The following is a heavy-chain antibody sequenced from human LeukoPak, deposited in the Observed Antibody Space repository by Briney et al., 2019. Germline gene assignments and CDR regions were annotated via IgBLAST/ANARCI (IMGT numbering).Heavy chain of an antibody. CDR1: GYTFTDYF. J-gene: IGHJ4*02. Sequence: ASVKVSCKTSGYTFTDYFMHWVRQAHGQGLEWMGWINPNSGGTNYAQKFQGRVTMTRDTSISTAYMELSRLRSDDTAVYYCARDQGMLVRGYFDYWGQGTLVTASS. V-gene: IGHV1-2*02. D-gene: IGHD3-10*01. CDR3: ARDQGMLVRGYFDY. CDR2: INPNSGGT.